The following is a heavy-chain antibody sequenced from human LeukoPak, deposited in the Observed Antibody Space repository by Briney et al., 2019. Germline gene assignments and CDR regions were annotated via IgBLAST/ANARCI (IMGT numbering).Heavy chain of an antibody. CDR1: GLTFSDYA. D-gene: IGHD3/OR15-3a*01. CDR3: AKDKDIGGVLDSPTFDS. CDR2: ISWNGGRI. Sequence: GGSLRLSCVASGLTFSDYAMHWVRQTPKKGLEWVSGISWNGGRIGYADSVKGRFTISRNTGKNSLYLQMNSLRTEDMGLYYCAKDKDIGGVLDSPTFDSWGQGTLVTVSS. J-gene: IGHJ4*02. V-gene: IGHV3-9*03.